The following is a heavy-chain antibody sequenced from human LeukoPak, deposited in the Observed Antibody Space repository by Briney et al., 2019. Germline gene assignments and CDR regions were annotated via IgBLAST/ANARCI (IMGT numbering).Heavy chain of an antibody. CDR3: ARVHYYYDPFDY. J-gene: IGHJ4*02. CDR1: GYTFTGYY. Sequence: ASVKVSCKASGYTFTGYYMHWVRQAPGQGLEWMGWINPNSGGTNYAQKFQGRVTMTRDTSISTAYMELSRLRSDDTAVYYCARVHYYYDPFDYWGRGTLVTVSS. V-gene: IGHV1-2*02. CDR2: INPNSGGT. D-gene: IGHD3-22*01.